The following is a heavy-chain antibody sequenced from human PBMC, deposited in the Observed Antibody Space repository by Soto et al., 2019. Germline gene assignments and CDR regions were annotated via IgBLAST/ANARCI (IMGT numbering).Heavy chain of an antibody. V-gene: IGHV1-8*01. D-gene: IGHD2-15*01. CDR3: APRYYCSGGSCYSSRYFDL. CDR2: MNPNSGNT. CDR1: GYTFTSYD. Sequence: QVQLVQSGAEVKKPGASVKVSCKASGYTFTSYDINWVRQATGQGLEWMGWMNPNSGNTGYAQKYQGRATMTRNTSISTAYIELSSRRSDATAVYYCAPRYYCSGGSCYSSRYFDLWGRGTLVTVSS. J-gene: IGHJ2*01.